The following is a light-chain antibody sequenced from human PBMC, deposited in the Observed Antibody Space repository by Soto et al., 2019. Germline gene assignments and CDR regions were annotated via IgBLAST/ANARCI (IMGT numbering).Light chain of an antibody. CDR3: HQRQSWPRT. V-gene: IGKV3-11*01. CDR2: DAS. CDR1: QTVNTY. J-gene: IGKJ1*01. Sequence: EIVLTQSPATLSLSPGERATLSCRASQTVNTYLAWYQQKPGQAPRLLIYDASSRATGIPARFTGSGSGTDFTLTISSLEPEDFAVYYCHQRQSWPRTFGQGTKVDIK.